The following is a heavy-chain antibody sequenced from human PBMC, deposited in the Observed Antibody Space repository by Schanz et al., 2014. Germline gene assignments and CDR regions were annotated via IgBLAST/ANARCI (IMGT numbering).Heavy chain of an antibody. J-gene: IGHJ6*02. CDR1: GGTLDTYK. CDR2: IIPFLAVS. Sequence: QDQLLQSGAAVKKPGSSVRVSCKASGGTLDTYKIAWVRQVPGQGLEWMGRIIPFLAVSNYAQDFQGRVTFTADRATSTVHMDLRSLRSEDTGHYYCARAGRGYAYPLNSYPMDVWGQGTTVIVSS. D-gene: IGHD3-16*01. CDR3: ARAGRGYAYPLNSYPMDV. V-gene: IGHV1-69*02.